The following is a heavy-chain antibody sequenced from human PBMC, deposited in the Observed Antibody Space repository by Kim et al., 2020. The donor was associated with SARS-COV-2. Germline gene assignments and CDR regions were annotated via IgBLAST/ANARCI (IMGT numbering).Heavy chain of an antibody. V-gene: IGHV3-53*01. Sequence: GGSLRLSCAASGSIVSYTYMSWVRQAPGKGLEWVSLIRRDGSIYYTDSVKGRFTVSRDLSRNTLYLQMNSLRVEDTAVYYCAREYNCDGDCWGQGTLVTV. CDR3: AREYNCDGDC. D-gene: IGHD2-21*01. CDR2: IRRDGSI. CDR1: GSIVSYTY. J-gene: IGHJ4*02.